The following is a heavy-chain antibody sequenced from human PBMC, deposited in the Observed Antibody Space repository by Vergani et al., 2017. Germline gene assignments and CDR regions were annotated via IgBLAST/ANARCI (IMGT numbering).Heavy chain of an antibody. J-gene: IGHJ4*02. V-gene: IGHV3-74*01. Sequence: EVQLVESGGGLVQPGGSLRLSCAASGFTFSSYWMHWVRQAPGKGLVWVSRINSDGSSTSYADSVKGRFTISRDNAKNTLYLQMTSLRAEDTAVDYCARDRLGDFWSGYFDYWGQGTLVTVSS. D-gene: IGHD3-3*01. CDR2: INSDGSST. CDR1: GFTFSSYW. CDR3: ARDRLGDFWSGYFDY.